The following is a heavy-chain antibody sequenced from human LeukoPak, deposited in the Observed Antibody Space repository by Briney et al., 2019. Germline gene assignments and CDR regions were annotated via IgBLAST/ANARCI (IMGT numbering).Heavy chain of an antibody. CDR1: GXTFSSYG. V-gene: IGHV3-33*01. D-gene: IGHD2-2*01. Sequence: GGSLRLYCAASGXTFSSYGVNWLPQAPGKGLKWVAVIWYDGSNKYYADSVKGRFTISRDNSKNKLHLKMNSLRAEDTAVYYCARVSVYFNMPFDYWGQGTLVTVSS. J-gene: IGHJ4*02. CDR3: ARVSVYFNMPFDY. CDR2: IWYDGSNK.